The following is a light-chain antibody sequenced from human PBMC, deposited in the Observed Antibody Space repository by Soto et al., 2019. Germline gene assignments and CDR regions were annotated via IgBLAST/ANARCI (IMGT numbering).Light chain of an antibody. J-gene: IGKJ5*01. CDR1: QSVSSN. CDR2: GAS. V-gene: IGKV3-15*01. CDR3: QQRSSWPPVT. Sequence: EIVMTQSPATLSVSPGERATLSCRASQSVSSNLAWYQQKPGQAPRLLIYGASTRATGIPARFSGRGSGTDFTLTISSLEPEDFAIYYCQQRSSWPPVTFGQGTRLEIK.